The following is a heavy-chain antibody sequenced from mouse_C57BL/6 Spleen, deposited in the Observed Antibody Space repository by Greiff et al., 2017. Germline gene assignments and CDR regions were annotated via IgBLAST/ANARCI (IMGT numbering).Heavy chain of an antibody. CDR1: GYTFTDYE. Sequence: QVQLQQSEAELVRPGASVTLSCKASGYTFTDYEMHWVKQTPVHGLEWIGAIDPETGGTAYNQKFKGKAILTADKSSSTAYMELRSLTSEDSAVYYCTREEDYDRAWFAYWGQGTLVTVSA. CDR3: TREEDYDRAWFAY. D-gene: IGHD2-4*01. J-gene: IGHJ3*01. V-gene: IGHV1-15*01. CDR2: IDPETGGT.